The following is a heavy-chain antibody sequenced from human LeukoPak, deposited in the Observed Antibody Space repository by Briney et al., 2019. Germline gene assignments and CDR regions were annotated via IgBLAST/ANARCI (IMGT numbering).Heavy chain of an antibody. Sequence: GSLRLSCAASGFTFDDYGVTWVRQAPGKGLEWVSGISWNGVSIGYGDSVKGRFTISRDNAKNSLYLQMNSLRTEDTALYYCARVAGGYSYGNTFDYWGQGTLVTVSS. D-gene: IGHD5-12*01. J-gene: IGHJ4*02. V-gene: IGHV3-20*04. CDR1: GFTFDDYG. CDR3: ARVAGGYSYGNTFDY. CDR2: ISWNGVSI.